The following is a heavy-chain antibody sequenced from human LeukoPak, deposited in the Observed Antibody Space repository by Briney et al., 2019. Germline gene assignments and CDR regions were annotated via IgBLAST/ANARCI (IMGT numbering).Heavy chain of an antibody. J-gene: IGHJ4*02. D-gene: IGHD2-21*01. V-gene: IGHV3-73*01. CDR2: IRSKPHNYAT. Sequence: GGSLKLSCAASGFSFNGSAMHWVRQASGKGLEWVGRIRSKPHNYATAYAASVKGRFTLSRDDSENTVFLQMNSPRTEDTAVYYCTPVVGDVVFTNTYWGQGTLVTVSS. CDR1: GFSFNGSA. CDR3: TPVVGDVVFTNTY.